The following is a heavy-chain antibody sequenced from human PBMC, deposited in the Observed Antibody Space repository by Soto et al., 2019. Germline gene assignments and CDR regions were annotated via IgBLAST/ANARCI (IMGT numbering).Heavy chain of an antibody. V-gene: IGHV4-30-4*01. Sequence: QVQLQESGPGLVKPSQTLSLTCTVSGGSISSGDYYWSWIRQPPGKGLEWIGYIYYSGSTYYNPSLKSRVTISVDTSKNQFSLKLSSVTAADTAVYYCAREAGECGGDCYSRNAFDIWGQGTMVTVSS. J-gene: IGHJ3*02. CDR3: AREAGECGGDCYSRNAFDI. CDR2: IYYSGST. D-gene: IGHD2-21*02. CDR1: GGSISSGDYY.